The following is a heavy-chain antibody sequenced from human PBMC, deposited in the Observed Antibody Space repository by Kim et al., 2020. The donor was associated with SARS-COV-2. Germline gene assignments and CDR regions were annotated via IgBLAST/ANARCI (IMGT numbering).Heavy chain of an antibody. CDR1: GFTFRTYA. J-gene: IGHJ4*02. Sequence: GGSLRLSCAASGFTFRTYAFHWVRQAPGKGLEWVAVMSYDGSTKDYADSVRGRFTISRDNSKNTLYLQMNGLSVEETAVYYCARVSVEGRLLLPNFDYWGQGTLVTVSS. D-gene: IGHD6-6*01. V-gene: IGHV3-30*04. CDR2: MSYDGSTK. CDR3: ARVSVEGRLLLPNFDY.